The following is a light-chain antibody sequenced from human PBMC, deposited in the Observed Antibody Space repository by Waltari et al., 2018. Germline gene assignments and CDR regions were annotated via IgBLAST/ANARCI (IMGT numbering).Light chain of an antibody. CDR3: QQYNDYPLT. V-gene: IGKV1-5*03. CDR2: KAS. Sequence: DIQMTQSPSTLSASVGDRVTITCRASQILSTWLAWYQQKPGKAPKLLIYKASGLESGVPSRFSGSGSGTEFTLTISSLQPDEFATYYCQQYNDYPLTFGGGTKVEIK. CDR1: QILSTW. J-gene: IGKJ4*01.